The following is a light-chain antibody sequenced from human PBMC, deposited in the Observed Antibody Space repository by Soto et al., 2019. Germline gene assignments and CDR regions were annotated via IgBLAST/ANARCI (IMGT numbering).Light chain of an antibody. V-gene: IGKV1-39*01. Sequence: DIQMTQSPSPLSASVGDSVTITCRASQTIKTYLNWYRHKPGKAPELLIYAASRLQSGVASRFSGCDSGTYFILTISSLQQDGFATYYCKQTYIAPGTLGQGTKGEI. CDR3: KQTYIAPGT. J-gene: IGKJ1*01. CDR2: AAS. CDR1: QTIKTY.